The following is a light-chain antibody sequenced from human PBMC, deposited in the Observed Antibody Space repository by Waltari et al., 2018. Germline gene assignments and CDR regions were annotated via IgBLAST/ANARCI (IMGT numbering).Light chain of an antibody. CDR1: QSISSY. CDR3: QQSSSTPPFT. Sequence: DIQMTQSPSSLSASVGDRVTITCRASQSISSYLNWYQQKPGKAPKLLIYAASSLQSGVPSRFSGSGSGTDFTLTINSLQPEDFATYYCQQSSSTPPFTFGPGTKMDIK. V-gene: IGKV1-39*01. CDR2: AAS. J-gene: IGKJ3*01.